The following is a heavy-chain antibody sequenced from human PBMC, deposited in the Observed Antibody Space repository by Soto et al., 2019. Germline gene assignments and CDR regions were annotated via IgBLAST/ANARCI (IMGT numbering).Heavy chain of an antibody. Sequence: ASVKVSCKASGYTFTIYNVHCVLQSPLQGLDWMAMINPSFGTTYYVQKFEGRVTLTTDTSTSTVYMELSSLRSDDTAVYYCARVKGGGGVYFFDYWGQGTLVTVSS. CDR1: GYTFTIYN. CDR3: ARVKGGGGVYFFDY. D-gene: IGHD2-21*01. CDR2: INPSFGTT. V-gene: IGHV1-46*01. J-gene: IGHJ4*02.